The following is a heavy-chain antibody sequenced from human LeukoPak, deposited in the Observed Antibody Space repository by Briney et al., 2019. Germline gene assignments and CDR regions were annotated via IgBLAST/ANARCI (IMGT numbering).Heavy chain of an antibody. J-gene: IGHJ4*02. Sequence: SETLSLTCTVSGGSISSYYCSWLRQPPGKGLEWIGYIYYSGSTNYNPSLKSRVTISVDTSKNQFSLKLSSVTAADTAVYYCARDGIAARPLDYWGQGTLVTVSS. CDR3: ARDGIAARPLDY. CDR2: IYYSGST. D-gene: IGHD6-6*01. V-gene: IGHV4-59*01. CDR1: GGSISSYY.